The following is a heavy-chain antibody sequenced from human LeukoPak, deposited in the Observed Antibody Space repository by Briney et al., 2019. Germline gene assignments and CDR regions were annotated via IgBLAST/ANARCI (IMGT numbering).Heavy chain of an antibody. Sequence: GGSLRLSCAASGFTFSSYGMHWVRQAPGKGLEWVAFIRYDGSNKYYADSVKGRFTISRDNSKNTLYLQMNSLRAEDTAVYYCAKGLYSSGWSFDYWGQGTLVTVFS. D-gene: IGHD6-19*01. CDR2: IRYDGSNK. V-gene: IGHV3-30*02. J-gene: IGHJ4*02. CDR1: GFTFSSYG. CDR3: AKGLYSSGWSFDY.